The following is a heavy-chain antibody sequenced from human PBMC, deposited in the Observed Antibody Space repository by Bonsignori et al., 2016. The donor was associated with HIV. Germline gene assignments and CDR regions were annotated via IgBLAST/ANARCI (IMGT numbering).Heavy chain of an antibody. CDR3: ARDRGPEGMDY. Sequence: QVHLQESGPGLVKPSETLSLTCAASGYSISRGYYWVWIRQPPGKGLEWIGSIYYSGSVQYNPSLKSRVTISLDTSKNHFSLKLTSVTAADTAVYYCARDRGPEGMDYWGQGTLVTVS. CDR2: IYYSGSV. J-gene: IGHJ4*02. D-gene: IGHD3-10*01. CDR1: GYSISRGYY. V-gene: IGHV4-38-2*02.